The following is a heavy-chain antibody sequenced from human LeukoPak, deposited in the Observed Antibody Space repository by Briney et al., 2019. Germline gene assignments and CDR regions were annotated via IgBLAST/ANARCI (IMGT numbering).Heavy chain of an antibody. CDR1: GFTFSSYA. V-gene: IGHV3-23*01. J-gene: IGHJ5*02. CDR2: ISSSGAST. D-gene: IGHD2-8*01. CDR3: ARDQGGNGGWFDP. Sequence: GSLRLSCAASGFTFSSYAMNWVRQAPGKGLEWVSTISSSGASTYYVDSVKGRFTISRDNSKNTLYLQMNSLRAEDTAVYYCARDQGGNGGWFDPWGQGTLVTVSS.